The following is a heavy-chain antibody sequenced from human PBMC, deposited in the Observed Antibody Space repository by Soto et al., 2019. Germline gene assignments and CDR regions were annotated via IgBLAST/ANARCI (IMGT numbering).Heavy chain of an antibody. CDR3: ARAQFYSGSGNYNNLMFDA. V-gene: IGHV4-30-2*01. Sequence: SETLSLTCAVSGGSIGGVGYSWSWIRQPPGGGLEWIGYMYHSGTFLKIPSLKTRLTMSLDMSKNQFSLTLNTMTASDTAVYYCARAQFYSGSGNYNNLMFDAWGQGIQVTVSS. J-gene: IGHJ5*02. CDR2: MYHSGTF. D-gene: IGHD3-10*01. CDR1: GGSIGGVGYS.